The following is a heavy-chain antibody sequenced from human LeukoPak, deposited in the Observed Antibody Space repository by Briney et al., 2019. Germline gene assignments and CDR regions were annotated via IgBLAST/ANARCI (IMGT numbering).Heavy chain of an antibody. CDR2: SGSGGSP. J-gene: IGHJ4*02. CDR1: GFTFSNYP. Sequence: GGSLRLSCTASGFTFSNYPMGWVRQAPGRGLAWVSVSGSGGSPFYADSVKGRFTISRDNSKNTLYLQMNSLRAEDTAVYYCVKGGSGWYPGFEYWGQGALVTVSS. V-gene: IGHV3-23*01. CDR3: VKGGSGWYPGFEY. D-gene: IGHD6-19*01.